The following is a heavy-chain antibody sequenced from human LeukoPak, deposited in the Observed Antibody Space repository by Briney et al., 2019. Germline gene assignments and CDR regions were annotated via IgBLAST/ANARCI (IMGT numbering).Heavy chain of an antibody. CDR3: VTDSLALNY. V-gene: IGHV3-15*01. CDR1: GLTFSNAW. Sequence: GGSLRLSCAASGLTFSNAWMSWVRQAPGKGLEWVGRVKSKPDGGTIDYAAPVKGRFTISRDDSKNTLYLQMSSLKTENTVVYYCVTDSLALNYWGQGTLVTVSS. D-gene: IGHD3-16*01. CDR2: VKSKPDGGTI. J-gene: IGHJ4*02.